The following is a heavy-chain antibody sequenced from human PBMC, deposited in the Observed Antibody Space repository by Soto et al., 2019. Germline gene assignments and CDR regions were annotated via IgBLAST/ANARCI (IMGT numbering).Heavy chain of an antibody. Sequence: SETLSLTCTVSGGSISSYYWSWIRQPPGKGLEWIGYIYYSGSTNYNPSLKSRVTISVDTSKNQFSLKLSSVAAADTAVYYCAREEGSGGLDRGQGTLVTVSS. CDR1: GGSISSYY. J-gene: IGHJ4*02. V-gene: IGHV4-59*01. CDR3: AREEGSGGLD. CDR2: IYYSGST. D-gene: IGHD2-15*01.